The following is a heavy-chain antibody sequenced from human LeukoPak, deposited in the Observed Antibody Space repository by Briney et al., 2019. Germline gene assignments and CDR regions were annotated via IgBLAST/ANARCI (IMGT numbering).Heavy chain of an antibody. CDR1: GYIFTNHG. Sequence: ASVKVSCKTSGYIFTNHGISWVRQAPGQGLEWMAWISAYNGNTEYSQNFQGRVTMTMDTYTSTAYMELKSLTADDTAIYYCAREPGVAAAAVPFDYWGQGTLVTVSS. J-gene: IGHJ4*02. D-gene: IGHD6-19*01. CDR2: ISAYNGNT. CDR3: AREPGVAAAAVPFDY. V-gene: IGHV1-18*01.